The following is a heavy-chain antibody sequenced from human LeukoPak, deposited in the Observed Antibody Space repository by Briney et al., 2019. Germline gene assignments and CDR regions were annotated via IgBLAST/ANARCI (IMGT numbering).Heavy chain of an antibody. J-gene: IGHJ4*02. V-gene: IGHV1-2*02. CDR3: ARGVITIFGVVILPDY. Sequence: GASVKVSCKASGYTFTGYYMHWVRQAPGQGLEWMGWINPNSGGTNYAQKFQGRVTMTRDTSISTAYMELSRLRSDDTAVYYCARGVITIFGVVILPDYWGQGTLVTVSS. CDR1: GYTFTGYY. CDR2: INPNSGGT. D-gene: IGHD3-3*01.